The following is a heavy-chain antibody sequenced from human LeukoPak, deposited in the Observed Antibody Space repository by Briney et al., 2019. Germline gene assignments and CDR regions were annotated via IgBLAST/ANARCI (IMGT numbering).Heavy chain of an antibody. V-gene: IGHV1-24*01. D-gene: IGHD3-9*01. CDR3: ARDGMYYDILTGYPRQNWFDP. CDR2: FDPEDGET. J-gene: IGHJ5*02. CDR1: GYTLTELS. Sequence: ASVTVSCTVSGYTLTELSMHWVRQAPGKGLEWMGGFDPEDGETIYAQKFQGRVTMTEDTSTDTAYMELSSLRSEDTAVYYCARDGMYYDILTGYPRQNWFDPWGQGTLVTVSS.